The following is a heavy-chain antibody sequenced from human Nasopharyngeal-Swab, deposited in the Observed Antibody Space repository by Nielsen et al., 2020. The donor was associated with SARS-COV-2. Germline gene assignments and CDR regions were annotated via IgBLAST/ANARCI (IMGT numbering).Heavy chain of an antibody. D-gene: IGHD3-9*01. V-gene: IGHV4-59*01. CDR1: GGSISSYY. J-gene: IGHJ6*02. CDR2: MYYSGST. Sequence: GSLRLSCTVSGGSISSYYWSWIRQPPGKGLEWIGYMYYSGSTKYNPSLKSRVTISVDRSKNQFSLRLSSVTAADTAVYYCARRYFDSLYGMDVWGQGTTVTVS. CDR3: ARRYFDSLYGMDV.